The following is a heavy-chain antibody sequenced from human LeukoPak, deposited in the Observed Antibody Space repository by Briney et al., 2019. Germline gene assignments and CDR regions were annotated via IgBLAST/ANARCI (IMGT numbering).Heavy chain of an antibody. D-gene: IGHD4-23*01. J-gene: IGHJ3*02. CDR2: IYTSGST. CDR3: ARDLVTGWYDAFDI. CDR1: GGSTSSVSYY. Sequence: SQTLSPTCTVSGGSTSSVSYYWSWIRQPAGKRLEWIARIYTSGSTNYNPSLRSRVTISLDTAKNQFSLKLSSVTAADTAVYYCARDLVTGWYDAFDIWGQGTMVTVSS. V-gene: IGHV4-61*02.